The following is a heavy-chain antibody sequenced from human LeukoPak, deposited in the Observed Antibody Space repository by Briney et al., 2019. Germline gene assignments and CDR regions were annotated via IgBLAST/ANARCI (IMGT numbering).Heavy chain of an antibody. CDR3: AREIGPRQLHLWGSAFDY. CDR2: INPSGGTT. Sequence: GASVKVSCKASGYTFINYYMHWVRQAPGQGLEWMGIINPSGGTTSYAQNFQGRVTMTSDKSTRTVYMELSSLRSEDTAVYYCAREIGPRQLHLWGSAFDYWGQGTLVTVSS. J-gene: IGHJ4*02. V-gene: IGHV1-46*01. D-gene: IGHD5-18*01. CDR1: GYTFINYY.